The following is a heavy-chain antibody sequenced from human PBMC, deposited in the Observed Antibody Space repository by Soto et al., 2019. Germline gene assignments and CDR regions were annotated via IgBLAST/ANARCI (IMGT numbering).Heavy chain of an antibody. D-gene: IGHD5-12*01. CDR3: AREDSGYDSVY. Sequence: GGSLRLSCAASGFTVSSNYMSWVRQAPGKGLEWVSVIYSGGSTYYADSVKGRFTISRHNSKNTLYLQTNSLRAEDTAVYYCAREDSGYDSVYWGQGTLVTVSS. CDR2: IYSGGST. CDR1: GFTVSSNY. V-gene: IGHV3-53*04. J-gene: IGHJ4*02.